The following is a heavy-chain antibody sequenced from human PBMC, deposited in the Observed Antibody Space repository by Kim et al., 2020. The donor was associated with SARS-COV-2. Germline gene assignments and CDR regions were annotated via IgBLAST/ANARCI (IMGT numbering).Heavy chain of an antibody. V-gene: IGHV5-51*01. CDR2: IYPGDSDT. J-gene: IGHJ3*02. CDR3: ARQYFDWLFGDAFDI. CDR1: GYSFTSYW. D-gene: IGHD3-9*01. Sequence: GESLKISCKGSGYSFTSYWIGWVRQMPGKGLEWMGIIYPGDSDTRYSPSFQGQVTISADKSISTAYLQWSSLKASDTAMYYCARQYFDWLFGDAFDIWGQGTMVTVSS.